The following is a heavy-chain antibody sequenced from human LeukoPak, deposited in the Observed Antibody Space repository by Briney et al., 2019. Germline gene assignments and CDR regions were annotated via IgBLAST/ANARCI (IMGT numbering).Heavy chain of an antibody. CDR2: ISGSGDST. CDR1: GLTFSTYG. Sequence: GGSLRLSCAASGLTFSTYGMSWVRQAPGKGLEGVSGISGSGDSTYYADSVKGRFIISRDNSKTTLYLQINSLRVEDTAVYYCAKDHGRARSTWYYWGQGTLVTVSS. J-gene: IGHJ4*02. D-gene: IGHD6-13*01. V-gene: IGHV3-23*01. CDR3: AKDHGRARSTWYY.